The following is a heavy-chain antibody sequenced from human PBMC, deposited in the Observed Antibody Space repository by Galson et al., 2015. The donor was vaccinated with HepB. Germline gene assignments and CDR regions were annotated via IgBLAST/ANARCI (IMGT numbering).Heavy chain of an antibody. V-gene: IGHV3-23*01. Sequence: SLRLSCAASGFTFSSYAMSWVRQAPGKGLEWVSAISGSGGSTYYADSVKGRFTISRDNSKNTLYLQMNSLRAEDTAVYYCAKGDYDYVWGSYRYTGLDYWGQGTLVTVSS. CDR1: GFTFSSYA. CDR2: ISGSGGST. D-gene: IGHD3-16*02. CDR3: AKGDYDYVWGSYRYTGLDY. J-gene: IGHJ4*02.